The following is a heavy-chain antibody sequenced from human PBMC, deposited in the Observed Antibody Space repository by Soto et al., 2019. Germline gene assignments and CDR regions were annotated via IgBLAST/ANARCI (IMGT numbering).Heavy chain of an antibody. CDR1: GFTFSSFG. J-gene: IGHJ4*02. Sequence: QVQLVESGGGVVQPGRSLRLSCAASGFTFSSFGMHWVRQAPGKGLEWVAVISYDGSNKKYADSVKDRFTISRDNSKNTLYLQMNSLRVEDTAVYYCAKGQYCSGGSCYFNPSDYWGQGSLVTVSS. CDR3: AKGQYCSGGSCYFNPSDY. CDR2: ISYDGSNK. D-gene: IGHD2-15*01. V-gene: IGHV3-30*18.